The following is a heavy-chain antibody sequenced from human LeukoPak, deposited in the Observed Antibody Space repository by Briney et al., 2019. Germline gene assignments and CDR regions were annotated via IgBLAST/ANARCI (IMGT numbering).Heavy chain of an antibody. D-gene: IGHD3-10*01. CDR3: GKAYYYGSGSYPHNFDY. V-gene: IGHV3-23*01. J-gene: IGHJ4*02. Sequence: PGGSLRLSCAASGFTFSSYAMSWVRQAPGKGLEWVSAISGSGGSTYYADSVKGRFTISRDNSKNTLYLQMNSLRAEDTAVYYCGKAYYYGSGSYPHNFDYWGQGTLVTVSS. CDR2: ISGSGGST. CDR1: GFTFSSYA.